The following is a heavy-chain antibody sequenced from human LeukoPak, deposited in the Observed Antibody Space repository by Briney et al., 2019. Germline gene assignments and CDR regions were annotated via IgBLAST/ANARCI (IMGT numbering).Heavy chain of an antibody. J-gene: IGHJ4*02. V-gene: IGHV3-21*01. Sequence: PGGSLRLSCAASGFTFSRYSMNWVHQAPGKGLEWVSSISSSSISIYYADAVKGRFTISRDNVKNSLYLQMNSLRAEDTAVYYCARATYYYDSSGNFDKWGQGTLVAVSS. D-gene: IGHD3-22*01. CDR3: ARATYYYDSSGNFDK. CDR1: GFTFSRYS. CDR2: ISSSSISI.